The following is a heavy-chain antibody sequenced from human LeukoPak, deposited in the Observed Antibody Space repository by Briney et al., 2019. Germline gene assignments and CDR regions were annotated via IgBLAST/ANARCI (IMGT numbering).Heavy chain of an antibody. J-gene: IGHJ3*02. CDR2: ISGRDGST. CDR3: ASSVVVVTANDAFDI. CDR1: GFTFSSFA. V-gene: IGHV3-23*01. D-gene: IGHD2-21*02. Sequence: GGSLRLSCAASGFTFSSFAMSWVRQAPGKGLEWVSGISGRDGSTYYADSVKGRFTISRDNSKNTLYLQMNSLRAEDTAVYYCASSVVVVTANDAFDIWGQGTMVTVSS.